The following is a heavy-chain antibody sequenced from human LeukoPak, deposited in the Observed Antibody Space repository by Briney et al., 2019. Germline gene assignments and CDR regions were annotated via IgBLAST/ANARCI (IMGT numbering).Heavy chain of an antibody. CDR1: GYSFTSYW. V-gene: IGHV5-51*01. D-gene: IGHD5-18*01. Sequence: GESLNISCKASGYSFTSYWSGWVRQMPGKGLEGMGIIDPSDSETRYTPSFQGQVTISVDKSLTTAYLKWNTLKAADTAMYYCARQTAMGRSGDYWGQGTLVTVSS. J-gene: IGHJ4*02. CDR3: ARQTAMGRSGDY. CDR2: IDPSDSET.